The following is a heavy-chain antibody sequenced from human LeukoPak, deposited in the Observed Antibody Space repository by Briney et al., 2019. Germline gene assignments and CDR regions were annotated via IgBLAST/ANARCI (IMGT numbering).Heavy chain of an antibody. CDR1: GFTFYDYA. V-gene: IGHV3-9*01. Sequence: GGSLRLSCAASGFTFYDYAMHWVRQAPGKGLEGVSGISWNSCSIVYADSVKGRFTISRDNAKNSLYLQMNSLRAEDTALYYCAKGGYRYGPAAYYFDYWGQGTLVTASS. D-gene: IGHD5-18*01. J-gene: IGHJ4*02. CDR2: ISWNSCSI. CDR3: AKGGYRYGPAAYYFDY.